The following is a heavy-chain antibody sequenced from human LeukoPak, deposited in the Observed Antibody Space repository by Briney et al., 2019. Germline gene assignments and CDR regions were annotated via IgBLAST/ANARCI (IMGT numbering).Heavy chain of an antibody. Sequence: EPGGSLRLSCAASGFTFGNYAMSWVRQASGKGLEWVSGLSGSGGSTYYTDSVKGRFTISRDNSKNTVYLQMNSLRAEDTALYFCAKDGSGGSYYYFDYWGQGTLVTVSS. D-gene: IGHD4-23*01. J-gene: IGHJ4*02. CDR1: GFTFGNYA. CDR3: AKDGSGGSYYYFDY. V-gene: IGHV3-23*01. CDR2: LSGSGGST.